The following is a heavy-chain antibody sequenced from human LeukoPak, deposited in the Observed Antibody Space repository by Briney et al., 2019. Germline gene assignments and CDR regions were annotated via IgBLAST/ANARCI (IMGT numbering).Heavy chain of an antibody. D-gene: IGHD6-13*01. J-gene: IGHJ6*03. CDR2: IYYSGST. Sequence: SETLSLTCTVSGGSISSSSYYWGWIRQPPGKGLEWIGSIYYSGSTYYNPSLKSRVTISVDTSKNQFSLKLSSVTAADTAVYYCARLLTAAAGRERDYYMDVWGKGTTVTVSS. V-gene: IGHV4-39*07. CDR1: GGSISSSSYY. CDR3: ARLLTAAAGRERDYYMDV.